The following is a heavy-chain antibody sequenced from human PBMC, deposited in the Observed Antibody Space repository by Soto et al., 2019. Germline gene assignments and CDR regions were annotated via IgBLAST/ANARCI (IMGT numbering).Heavy chain of an antibody. CDR2: IYYSGST. V-gene: IGHV4-39*01. D-gene: IGHD3-3*01. J-gene: IGHJ4*02. CDR3: ARLALPIYDFWSGERYYFDY. CDR1: GGSISSRSYY. Sequence: SETLSLTCTVSGGSISSRSYYWGWIRQPPGKGLEWIGSIYYSGSTYYNPSLKSRVTISVDTSKNQFSLKLSSVTAADTAVYYCARLALPIYDFWSGERYYFDYWGQGTLVTVSS.